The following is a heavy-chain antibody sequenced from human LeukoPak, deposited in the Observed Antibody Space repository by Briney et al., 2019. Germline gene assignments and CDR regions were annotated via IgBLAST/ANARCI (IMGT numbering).Heavy chain of an antibody. J-gene: IGHJ4*02. CDR1: GFTFSNYA. CDR3: AKDRHGRWELLRTYYFDY. V-gene: IGHV3-23*01. Sequence: GGSLRLSCVASGFTFSNYAVSWVRQAPGKGLEWVSAISGSGGSTYYADSVKGRFTISRDNSKNTLYLQMNSLRAEDTAVYYCAKDRHGRWELLRTYYFDYWGQGTLVTVSS. D-gene: IGHD1-26*01. CDR2: ISGSGGST.